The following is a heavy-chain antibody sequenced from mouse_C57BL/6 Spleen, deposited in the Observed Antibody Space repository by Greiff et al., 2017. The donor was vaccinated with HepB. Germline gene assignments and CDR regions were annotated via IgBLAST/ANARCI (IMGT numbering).Heavy chain of an antibody. CDR1: GYTFTSYW. J-gene: IGHJ1*03. CDR2: IDPSDSYT. D-gene: IGHD1-1*01. CDR3: ARGFTTVVATRYFDV. V-gene: IGHV1-50*01. Sequence: QVQLQQPGAELVKPGASVKLSCKASGYTFTSYWMQWVKQRPGQGLEWIGEIDPSDSYTNYNQKVKGKATLTVDTSSSTAYMQLSSLTSEDSAVYYCARGFTTVVATRYFDVWGTGTTVTVSS.